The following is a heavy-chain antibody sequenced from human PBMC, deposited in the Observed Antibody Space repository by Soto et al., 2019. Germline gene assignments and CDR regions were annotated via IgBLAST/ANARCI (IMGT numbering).Heavy chain of an antibody. CDR2: IYYSGST. D-gene: IGHD2-15*01. CDR1: GGSISSYY. Sequence: ETLSLTCTVSGGSISSYYWSWIRQPPGKGLEWIGYIYYSGSTNYNPSLKSRVTISVDTSKNRFSLKLSSVPAADTAVYYCARENDLRGFCSGGSCYSNAFDIWGQGTMVTVSS. J-gene: IGHJ3*02. V-gene: IGHV4-59*01. CDR3: ARENDLRGFCSGGSCYSNAFDI.